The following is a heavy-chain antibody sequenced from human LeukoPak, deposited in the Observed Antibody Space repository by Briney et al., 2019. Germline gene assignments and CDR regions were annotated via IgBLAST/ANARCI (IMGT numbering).Heavy chain of an antibody. CDR1: GFTLRHYA. CDR2: MSYDGHNK. V-gene: IGHV3-30*03. J-gene: IGHJ5*01. Sequence: GGSLRLSCAGSGFTLRHYAMHWLRQAPGKGLEWLAVMSYDGHNKSYSDSVEGRFTISRDDSKNTLYPHLNSLRSEDTGIYYCARTISVFGILPDNWLDSWGQGIPVTVSS. CDR3: ARTISVFGILPDNWLDS. D-gene: IGHD3-3*01.